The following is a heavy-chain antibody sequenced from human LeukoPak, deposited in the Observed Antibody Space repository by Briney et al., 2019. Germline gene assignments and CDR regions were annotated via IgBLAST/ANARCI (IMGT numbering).Heavy chain of an antibody. CDR2: IYYSGST. D-gene: IGHD3-22*01. Sequence: PSQTLSLTCTVSGGSISSGDYYWSWIRQPPGKGLEWIGYIYYSGSTYYNPSLKRRVTISVDTSKNQFSLKLSSVTAADTAVYYCAREPRDYYDSSGYYLGAFDIWGQGTMVTVSS. CDR1: GGSISSGDYY. CDR3: AREPRDYYDSSGYYLGAFDI. J-gene: IGHJ3*02. V-gene: IGHV4-30-4*08.